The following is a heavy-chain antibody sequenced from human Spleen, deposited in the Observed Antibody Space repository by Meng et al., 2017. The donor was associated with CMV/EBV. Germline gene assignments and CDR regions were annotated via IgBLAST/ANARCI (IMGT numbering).Heavy chain of an antibody. J-gene: IGHJ3*02. D-gene: IGHD1-7*01. CDR1: GFTFSSYE. CDR2: ISSSGSTI. V-gene: IGHV3-48*03. CDR3: ARGLGLELNNDAFDI. Sequence: GESLKISCAASGFTFSSYEMNWVRQAPGKGLEWVSYISSSGSTIYYADSVKGRFTISRDNAKNSLYLQMNSLRAEDTAVYYCARGLGLELNNDAFDIWGQGTLVTVSS.